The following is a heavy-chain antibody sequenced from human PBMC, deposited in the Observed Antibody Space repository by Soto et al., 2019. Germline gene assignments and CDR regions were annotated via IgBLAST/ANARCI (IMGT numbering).Heavy chain of an antibody. D-gene: IGHD3-10*01. CDR3: ARGRQVGPSSGRFDP. CDR2: ITYSGMT. Sequence: QVHLQESGPGLVKPSQTLSLTCSVNGDSIKSGSVYWSWIRQSPGKGLEYIGYITYSGMTFQNPSRKSRVTMSVDTPENQFSREVRSVTAAATSVYYCARGRQVGPSSGRFDPWGQGTLVTVSS. J-gene: IGHJ5*02. V-gene: IGHV4-31*03. CDR1: GDSIKSGSVY.